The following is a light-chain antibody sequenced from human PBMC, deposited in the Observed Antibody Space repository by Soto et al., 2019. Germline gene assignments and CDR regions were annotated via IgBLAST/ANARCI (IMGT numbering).Light chain of an antibody. CDR2: DNI. CDR1: SSDIGAGHD. Sequence: QSVLTQPPSVPGAPGQRVTISCTGSSSDIGAGHDVHWYQQLPGTAPKLLIYDNINRPSGVPDRFSGSKSGTSASLAITGLQAEDEADYYCQSYDSSLSALYVFGTGTKLTVL. V-gene: IGLV1-40*01. J-gene: IGLJ1*01. CDR3: QSYDSSLSALYV.